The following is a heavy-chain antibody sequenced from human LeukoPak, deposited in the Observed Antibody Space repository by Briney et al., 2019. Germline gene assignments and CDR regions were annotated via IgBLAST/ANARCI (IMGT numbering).Heavy chain of an antibody. CDR1: GFTFSTFA. J-gene: IGHJ4*02. V-gene: IGHV3-23*01. Sequence: PGGSLRLSCAASGFTFSTFAMSWVRQAPGKGLQWVSSFSGGGGGAYYADSVKGRFTVSRDNSKNTLYLQMNSLRADDTAVYYCAKDATIVATWASDYWGEGALVTVSS. D-gene: IGHD5-12*01. CDR3: AKDATIVATWASDY. CDR2: FSGGGGGA.